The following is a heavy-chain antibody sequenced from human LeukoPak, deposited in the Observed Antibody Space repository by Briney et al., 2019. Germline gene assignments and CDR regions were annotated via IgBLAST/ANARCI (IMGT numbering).Heavy chain of an antibody. CDR2: IYWDDDN. V-gene: IGHV2-5*02. J-gene: IGHJ5*02. CDR1: GFSLSTSGVG. Sequence: SGPTLVKPTHTLTLTCTFSGFSLSTSGVGVGWIRQPPGKALEWLALIYWDDDNRYSPSLKSRLTITKDTSKNQVVLTMTNMDPVDTATYYCAHNFPLWFRGDWNWFDPWGQGTLVTVSS. CDR3: AHNFPLWFRGDWNWFDP. D-gene: IGHD3-10*01.